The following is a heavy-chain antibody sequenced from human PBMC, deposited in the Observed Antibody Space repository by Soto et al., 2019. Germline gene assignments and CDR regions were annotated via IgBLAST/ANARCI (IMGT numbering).Heavy chain of an antibody. Sequence: GGSLRLSCAASGFTFNIYGMHWVRQAPDKGLEWVALISYDGSNQYYADSVKGRFTISRDNSKNTLFLQMNSLRADDTAVYYCAKDQASGQGSFDSWGQGTLVTV. CDR2: ISYDGSNQ. CDR3: AKDQASGQGSFDS. V-gene: IGHV3-30*18. J-gene: IGHJ4*02. CDR1: GFTFNIYG.